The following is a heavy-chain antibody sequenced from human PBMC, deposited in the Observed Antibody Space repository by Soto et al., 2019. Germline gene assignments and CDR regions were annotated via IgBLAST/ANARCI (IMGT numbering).Heavy chain of an antibody. CDR1: GAPVSSETHF. CDR3: AREDMSGNYDFDY. D-gene: IGHD1-26*01. J-gene: IGHJ4*02. Sequence: PSETLSLTCTVSGAPVSSETHFWTWIRQPPGKGLEWIGYMYYSGITNSNPALKSRVTLSVDRSRNQFSLSLNSVTAADTAVYYCAREDMSGNYDFDYWGPGTQVTVSS. V-gene: IGHV4-61*01. CDR2: MYYSGIT.